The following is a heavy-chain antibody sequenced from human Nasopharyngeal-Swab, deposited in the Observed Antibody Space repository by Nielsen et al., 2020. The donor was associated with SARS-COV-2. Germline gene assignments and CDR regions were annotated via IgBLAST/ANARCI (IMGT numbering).Heavy chain of an antibody. V-gene: IGHV3-7*05. J-gene: IGHJ4*02. CDR3: ARYLYYFDY. CDR2: LSEDGSGK. CDR1: GFTFSSHW. Sequence: GESLKISCAASGFTFSSHWMSWVRQAPGKGLEWVANLSEDGSGKQYADSVKGRFTISRDNAKNSLYLQMNSLRAEDTAVYYCARYLYYFDYWGQGTLVTVSS.